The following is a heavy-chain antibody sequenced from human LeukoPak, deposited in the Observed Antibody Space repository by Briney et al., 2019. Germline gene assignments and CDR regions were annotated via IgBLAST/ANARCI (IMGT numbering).Heavy chain of an antibody. Sequence: SGGSLRLSCGASGFTFGTYWMHWVRQAPGKGLVWVSGINSDGGTTTYADSVKGRFTISRDNAKNTLYLQMNNLRAEDMALYYCARSLEEPTLPLGAFDIWGQGTMVTVSS. J-gene: IGHJ3*02. CDR3: ARSLEEPTLPLGAFDI. D-gene: IGHD3-3*01. V-gene: IGHV3-74*01. CDR2: INSDGGTT. CDR1: GFTFGTYW.